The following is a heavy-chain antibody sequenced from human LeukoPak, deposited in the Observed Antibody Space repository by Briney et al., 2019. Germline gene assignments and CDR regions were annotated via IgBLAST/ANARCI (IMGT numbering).Heavy chain of an antibody. Sequence: SETLSLTCTVSGDSISSSSHYWGWIRQPPGKGLEWIGSIYYSGNTYYNPSLKSRVTISVNTSKNQFSLRLSSVTAADTAVYYCARHLGPSYSQSKYYFAYWGQGTLVTVSS. J-gene: IGHJ4*02. D-gene: IGHD2-21*01. CDR1: GDSISSSSHY. CDR2: IYYSGNT. CDR3: ARHLGPSYSQSKYYFAY. V-gene: IGHV4-39*01.